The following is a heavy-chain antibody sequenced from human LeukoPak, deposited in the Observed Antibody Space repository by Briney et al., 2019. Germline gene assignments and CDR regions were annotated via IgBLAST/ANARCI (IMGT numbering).Heavy chain of an antibody. V-gene: IGHV3-11*01. J-gene: IGHJ4*02. Sequence: GGSLRLSCAAAGFTFSDHYMTWIRQAPGKALEWVSYISPDGTTSYYADSLKGRFTVSRDNAKNSLYLQMNSLSAEDTAVYFCARGQWGLDYWGQGTLVTVSS. D-gene: IGHD1-26*01. CDR1: GFTFSDHY. CDR2: ISPDGTTS. CDR3: ARGQWGLDY.